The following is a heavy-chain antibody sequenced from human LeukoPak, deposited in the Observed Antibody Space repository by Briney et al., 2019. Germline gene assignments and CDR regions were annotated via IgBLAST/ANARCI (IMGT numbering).Heavy chain of an antibody. CDR3: ARDWDGNSHY. CDR2: IIPVFGVA. V-gene: IGHV1-69*04. J-gene: IGHJ4*02. CDR1: GGTFSSYS. Sequence: SVKVSCKASGGTFSSYSISWVRQAPGQGLEWMGRIIPVFGVANYAQKFQGRVTITADKSTRTAYMELSSLRSEDTAMYYCARDWDGNSHYWGQGTLVTVSS. D-gene: IGHD2/OR15-2a*01.